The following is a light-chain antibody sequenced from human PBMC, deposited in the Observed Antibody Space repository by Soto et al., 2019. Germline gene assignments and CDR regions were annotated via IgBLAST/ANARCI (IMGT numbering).Light chain of an antibody. V-gene: IGKV1-5*01. Sequence: DIQMTQSPSTLPASVGDRVTITCRASQSISTWLAWYQQKPGRAPRLLMYDASNLESGVPSRFSGSGSGSEFTLTISSLQPDEFATYYCQQYYDNSRTFGQGTKVEIK. CDR1: QSISTW. CDR2: DAS. CDR3: QQYYDNSRT. J-gene: IGKJ1*01.